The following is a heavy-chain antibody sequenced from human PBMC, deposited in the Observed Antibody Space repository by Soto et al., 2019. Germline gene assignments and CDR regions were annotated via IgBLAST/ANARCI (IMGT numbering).Heavy chain of an antibody. V-gene: IGHV3-33*01. CDR1: GFSFGSSG. J-gene: IGHJ4*02. CDR2: IWYDASNQ. Sequence: QVQLVESGGGVVQPGRSLRLSCVASGFSFGSSGMHWVRQAPSKGLEWVAFIWYDASNQYYADSVKGRFTISRDSSMNTVSLQMDSLRVEDTGVYYWARDGAHPDIDYWGQGTLVTVSS. CDR3: ARDGAHPDIDY. D-gene: IGHD3-16*01.